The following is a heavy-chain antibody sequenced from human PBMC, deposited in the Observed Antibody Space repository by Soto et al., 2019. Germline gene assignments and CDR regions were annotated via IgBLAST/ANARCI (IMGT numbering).Heavy chain of an antibody. D-gene: IGHD3-16*01. CDR1: GASISSYH. V-gene: IGHV4-59*01. CDR2: IYYSGSA. CDR3: AAAVPAEYVFPYYYMDV. Sequence: QVQLQESGPGLVKPSETLSLTCTVSGASISSYHWSWIRQTPGKGLVWIGYIYYSGSANYNPSLRSRVTFSVDTSKIQVSLKMSSVTAADTGVYYCAAAVPAEYVFPYYYMDVWGKGTTVTVSS. J-gene: IGHJ6*03.